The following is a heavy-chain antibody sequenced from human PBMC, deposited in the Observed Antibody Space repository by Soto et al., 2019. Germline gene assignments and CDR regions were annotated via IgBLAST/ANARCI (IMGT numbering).Heavy chain of an antibody. V-gene: IGHV3-9*01. CDR1: GFTFDDYA. D-gene: IGHD3-10*01. J-gene: IGHJ6*02. CDR2: ITWNSGTI. CDR3: AKDHYGSAIYGMDV. Sequence: EVQLVESGGGLVQPGRSLRLSCVASGFTFDDYAMHWVRQAPGKGLEWVSGITWNSGTIGYADSVKGRFTISRDNGKTSLYLQMDSLRPEDTALYYGAKDHYGSAIYGMDVWGQGTTVTVSS.